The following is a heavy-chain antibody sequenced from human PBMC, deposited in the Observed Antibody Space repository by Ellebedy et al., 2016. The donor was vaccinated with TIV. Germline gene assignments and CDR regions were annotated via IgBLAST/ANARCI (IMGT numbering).Heavy chain of an antibody. Sequence: GGSLRLXXAASGFAFSNYGMHWVRQAPDKGLEWVAAISYDGSNEYYADSVRGRFTISRDKSKNTLHLQMNSLRAEDTAVYYCAKELRYFDWSLYPPGVLYGMDIWGQGTTVTVSS. CDR3: AKELRYFDWSLYPPGVLYGMDI. D-gene: IGHD3-9*01. V-gene: IGHV3-30*18. CDR1: GFAFSNYG. CDR2: ISYDGSNE. J-gene: IGHJ6*02.